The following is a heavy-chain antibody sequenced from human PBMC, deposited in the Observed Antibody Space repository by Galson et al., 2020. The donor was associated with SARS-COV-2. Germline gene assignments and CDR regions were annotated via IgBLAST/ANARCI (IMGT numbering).Heavy chain of an antibody. CDR1: GGSIINRNYH. V-gene: IGHV4-39*01. CDR3: ARTRRQQLSAVES. J-gene: IGHJ3*02. CDR2: IYYSGST. Sequence: SETLSLTCSFSGGSIINRNYHWGWIRQPPGKGLEWIGSIYYSGSTYYNPSLQSRVTMSVDTSKNEFSLTLNSVTAADTAVYYCARTRRQQLSAVESWGLGTKVTAAS.